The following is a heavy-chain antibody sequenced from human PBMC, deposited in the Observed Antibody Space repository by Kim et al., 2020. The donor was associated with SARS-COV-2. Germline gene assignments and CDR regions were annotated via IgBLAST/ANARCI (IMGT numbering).Heavy chain of an antibody. CDR3: ARDVVVVPAAMPDAFDI. Sequence: SVKVSCKASGGTFSSYAISWVRQAPGQGLEWMGGIIPIFGTANYAQKFQGRVTITADESTSTAYMELSSLRSEDTAVYYCARDVVVVPAAMPDAFDIWGQGTMVTVSS. D-gene: IGHD2-2*01. CDR1: GGTFSSYA. V-gene: IGHV1-69*13. CDR2: IIPIFGTA. J-gene: IGHJ3*02.